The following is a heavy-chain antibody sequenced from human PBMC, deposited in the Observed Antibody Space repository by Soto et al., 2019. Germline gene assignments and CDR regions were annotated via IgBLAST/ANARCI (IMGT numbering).Heavy chain of an antibody. CDR3: AHNYYYDSSGYYSVGAFDI. CDR2: ISFDGSNK. CDR1: GFTFSSYG. J-gene: IGHJ3*02. V-gene: IGHV3-30*03. D-gene: IGHD3-22*01. Sequence: GGSLRLSCAASGFTFSSYGIHWVRQTPGQGLEWVAVISFDGSNKYYADSVKGRFTISRDNSKNTLYLQMNSLRAEDTAVYYCAHNYYYDSSGYYSVGAFDIWGQGTMVTFSS.